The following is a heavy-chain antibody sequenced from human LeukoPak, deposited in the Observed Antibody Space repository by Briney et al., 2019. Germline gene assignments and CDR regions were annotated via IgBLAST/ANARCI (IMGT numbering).Heavy chain of an antibody. V-gene: IGHV4-59*08. Sequence: SETLSLTCTVSGGSLSSYYWSWIRQPPGKGLEWIGYIYYSGSTNYNPSLKSGVPISVATSKNQCSLKLSSVTPADTAVYYCARVPPGGYYYYGMDVWGQGTTVTVSS. J-gene: IGHJ6*02. D-gene: IGHD3-16*01. CDR1: GGSLSSYY. CDR2: IYYSGST. CDR3: ARVPPGGYYYYGMDV.